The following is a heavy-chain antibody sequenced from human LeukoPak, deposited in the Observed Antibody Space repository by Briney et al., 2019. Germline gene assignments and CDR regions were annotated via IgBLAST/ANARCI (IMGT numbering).Heavy chain of an antibody. CDR3: ARRKPTYYVFCSGAYSGWFDP. CDR2: INHSGST. CDR1: GGSFSGYY. V-gene: IGHV4-34*01. D-gene: IGHD3-3*01. J-gene: IGHJ5*02. Sequence: SETLSLTCAVDGGSFSGYYWSWIRQPPGRGLEWIGEINHSGSTNYNPSLKSRVTISVDTSKNQFFLKLSSVTAADTAVHYCARRKPTYYVFCSGAYSGWFDPWGQGTLVTVSS.